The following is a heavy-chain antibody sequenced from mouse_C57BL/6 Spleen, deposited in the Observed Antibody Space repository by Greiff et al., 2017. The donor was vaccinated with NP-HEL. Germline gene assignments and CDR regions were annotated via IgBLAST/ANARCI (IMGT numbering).Heavy chain of an antibody. D-gene: IGHD3-3*01. V-gene: IGHV1-75*01. CDR3: AREGWAGFDY. Sequence: VPLQQSGPELVKPGASVKISCKASGYTFTDYYINWVKQRPGQGLEWIGWIFPGSGSTYYNEKFKGKATLTVDQSSSTAYMLLSSLTSEDSAVYFCAREGWAGFDYWGQGTTLTVSS. CDR2: IFPGSGST. J-gene: IGHJ2*01. CDR1: GYTFTDYY.